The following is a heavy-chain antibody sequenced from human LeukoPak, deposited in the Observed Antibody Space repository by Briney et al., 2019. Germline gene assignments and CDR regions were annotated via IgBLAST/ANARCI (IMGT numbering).Heavy chain of an antibody. CDR3: ARETYSYDSSGNSPFDY. CDR2: ISSSGSNI. J-gene: IGHJ4*02. V-gene: IGHV3-48*03. Sequence: GGSLRLSCAASGFTFNNYELNWVRQAPGKGLEWVSNISSSGSNIYYADSVKGRFIISRDNAKNSLYLQMDSLRAEDTAVYYCARETYSYDSSGNSPFDYWGQGTLVTVSS. CDR1: GFTFNNYE. D-gene: IGHD3-22*01.